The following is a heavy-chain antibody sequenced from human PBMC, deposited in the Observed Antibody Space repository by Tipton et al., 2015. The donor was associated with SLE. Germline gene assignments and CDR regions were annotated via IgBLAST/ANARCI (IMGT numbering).Heavy chain of an antibody. J-gene: IGHJ4*02. V-gene: IGHV4-59*08. CDR1: GGSIGRYY. CDR3: ARLNYDYIWGSYRFDY. D-gene: IGHD3-16*02. CDR2: IYYTGTT. Sequence: TLSLTCTVSGGSIGRYYWSWIRQPPGKGLEWIGYIYYTGTTNYNPSLKSRLTISVDPSKNQFSLKLNSVTAADTAVYYCARLNYDYIWGSYRFDYWGQGTLVTVSS.